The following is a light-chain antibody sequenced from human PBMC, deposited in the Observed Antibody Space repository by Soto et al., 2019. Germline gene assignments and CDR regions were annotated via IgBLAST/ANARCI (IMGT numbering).Light chain of an antibody. CDR3: QQFGTSPLWT. CDR1: QSLRSSN. V-gene: IGKV3-20*01. J-gene: IGKJ1*01. CDR2: GAS. Sequence: EIVLTPSPVALSLSPGDGVTLSCRASQSLRSSNLAWYQKKAGQAPRLLISGASTRATGIPDRFSGSGSGTDFTLTISRLEPEDFAVYFCQQFGTSPLWTFGQGTKVDIK.